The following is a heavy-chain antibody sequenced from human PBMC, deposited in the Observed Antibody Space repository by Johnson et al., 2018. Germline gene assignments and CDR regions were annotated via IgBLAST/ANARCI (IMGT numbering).Heavy chain of an antibody. Sequence: QVQLQESGPGLVKPSETLSLTCTVSGGSISSSSYYWGWIRQPPGKGLEWIGNIYYSGSTYYTPSLKSRVTISVDTSKNQFSLKLTSVTAADTAVYFCARFSAEGFQHLGQGTLVTVSS. CDR3: ARFSAEGFQH. J-gene: IGHJ1*01. V-gene: IGHV4-39*01. CDR2: IYYSGST. D-gene: IGHD3-3*02. CDR1: GGSISSSSYY.